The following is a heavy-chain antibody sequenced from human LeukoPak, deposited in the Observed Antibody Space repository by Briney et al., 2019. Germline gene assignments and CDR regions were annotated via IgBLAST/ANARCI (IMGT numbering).Heavy chain of an antibody. CDR1: GFTLGDHW. V-gene: IGHV3-7*04. J-gene: IGHJ4*02. CDR3: ARGGWSLDY. Sequence: GGSLRLSCEAYGFTLGDHWMTWVRQAPWKGLEWVAYIKQDGSARDYVDSVKGRFTISRDNSKNSLYLQMNSLRAEDTAVYYCARGGWSLDYWGQGTLVTVSS. D-gene: IGHD6-19*01. CDR2: IKQDGSAR.